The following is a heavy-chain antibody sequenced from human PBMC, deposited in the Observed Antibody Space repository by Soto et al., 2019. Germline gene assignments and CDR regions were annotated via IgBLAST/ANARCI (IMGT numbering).Heavy chain of an antibody. J-gene: IGHJ5*02. Sequence: QLQLEESGPGLVKPSETLSLICSVSGDSLTSGHYWGWIRQAPGKGLEWIGSIYFGGSIYYNPSLKSRVTMSVDTSNNQFSRHLTSVTAADTAVYYCARHVRGGGTPGDHWGQGIRVAVSS. CDR1: GDSLTSGHY. CDR3: ARHVRGGGTPGDH. D-gene: IGHD3-10*02. V-gene: IGHV4-39*01. CDR2: IYFGGSI.